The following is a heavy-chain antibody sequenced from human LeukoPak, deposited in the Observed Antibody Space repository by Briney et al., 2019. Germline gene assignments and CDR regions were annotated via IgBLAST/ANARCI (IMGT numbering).Heavy chain of an antibody. CDR1: AGSISNYY. V-gene: IGHV4-59*08. Sequence: SETLSLTCTVSAGSISNYYWSWIRQPPGKGLEWIGYISYSGSTNYNPSLKSRVTISVDTSKNQFSLKLSSVTAADTAVYYCARLGPEAGTSFDYWGQGTLVTVSS. CDR2: ISYSGST. CDR3: ARLGPEAGTSFDY. D-gene: IGHD6-13*01. J-gene: IGHJ4*02.